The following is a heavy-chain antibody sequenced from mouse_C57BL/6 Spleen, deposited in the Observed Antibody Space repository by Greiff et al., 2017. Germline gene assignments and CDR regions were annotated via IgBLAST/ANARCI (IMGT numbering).Heavy chain of an antibody. CDR2: FHPYNDDT. CDR1: GYTFTTYP. Sequence: VQRVESGAELVKPGASVKMSCKASGYTFTTYPIEWMKQNHGKSLEWIGNFHPYNDDTKYNEKFKGKATLTVEKSSSTVYLELSRLTSDDSAVYYCARRGSSYGYYAMDYWGQGTSVTVSS. CDR3: ARRGSSYGYYAMDY. J-gene: IGHJ4*01. V-gene: IGHV1-47*01. D-gene: IGHD1-1*01.